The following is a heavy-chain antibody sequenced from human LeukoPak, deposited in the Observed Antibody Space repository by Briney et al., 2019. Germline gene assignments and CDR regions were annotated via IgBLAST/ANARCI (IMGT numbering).Heavy chain of an antibody. CDR3: SSTSEWELWGGVIDY. V-gene: IGHV3-9*01. J-gene: IGHJ4*02. CDR2: ISWNSGSI. Sequence: PGGSLRLSCAASGFTFDDYAMHWVRQAPGKGLEWVSGISWNSGSIGYADSVKGRFTISRDNAKNSLYLQMNSLRAEDTAVYYCSSTSEWELWGGVIDYWGQGTLVTVSS. CDR1: GFTFDDYA. D-gene: IGHD1-26*01.